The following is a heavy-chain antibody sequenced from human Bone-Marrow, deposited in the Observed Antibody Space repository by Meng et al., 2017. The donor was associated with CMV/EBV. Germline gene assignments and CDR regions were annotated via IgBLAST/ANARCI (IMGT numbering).Heavy chain of an antibody. CDR2: IIPIFGTA. V-gene: IGHV1-69*05. CDR3: ARRYCSSTSCYPSYWYFDL. D-gene: IGHD2-2*01. CDR1: GGTFSSYA. Sequence: SVKVSCKASGGTFSSYAISWVRQAPGQGLEWMGGIIPIFGTANYAQKFQGRVTITTDESTSTAYMELSSLRSEDTAVYYCARRYCSSTSCYPSYWYFDLWGRGTLVTVSS. J-gene: IGHJ2*01.